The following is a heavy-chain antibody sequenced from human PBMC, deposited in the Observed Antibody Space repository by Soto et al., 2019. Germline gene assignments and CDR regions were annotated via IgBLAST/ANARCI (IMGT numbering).Heavy chain of an antibody. CDR3: ARSHLAVAVSPWFDP. Sequence: QVTLKESGPVLVKPTETLTLRCTVSGLSITDSEMGVSWIRQPPGQPLEWLAHIDSSGEKSYRTFLKSRLAISKDTSKSHIVLTRTNIDPADTATYYCARSHLAVAVSPWFDPWGQGIPVTVSS. CDR1: GLSITDSEMG. D-gene: IGHD6-19*01. J-gene: IGHJ5*02. CDR2: IDSSGEK. V-gene: IGHV2-26*01.